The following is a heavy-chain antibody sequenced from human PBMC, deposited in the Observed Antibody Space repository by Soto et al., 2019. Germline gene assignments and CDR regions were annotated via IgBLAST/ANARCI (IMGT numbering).Heavy chain of an antibody. CDR1: GGSISSYY. D-gene: IGHD3-9*01. CDR3: ARALILTGYYIHDAFDI. Sequence: PSETLSLTCTVSGGSISSYYWSWIRQPPGKGLEWIGYIYYSGSTNYNPSLKSRVTISVDTSKNLFSLKLSSVTAADTAVYYCARALILTGYYIHDAFDIWGQGTMVTVS. J-gene: IGHJ3*02. CDR2: IYYSGST. V-gene: IGHV4-59*01.